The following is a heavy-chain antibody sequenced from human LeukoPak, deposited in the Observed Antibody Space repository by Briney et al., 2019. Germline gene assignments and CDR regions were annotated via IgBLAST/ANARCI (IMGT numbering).Heavy chain of an antibody. D-gene: IGHD5-12*01. V-gene: IGHV3-23*01. CDR2: ISGSGGST. CDR1: GFTFSSYA. Sequence: PGGSLRLSCAASGFTFSSYAMSWVRQAPGKGLEWVSAISGSGGSTYYADSVKGRFTISRDNSKNTLYLQMNSLRAEDTAVYYCAKGHGEGDSGYDGTDYWGQGTLVTVSS. CDR3: AKGHGEGDSGYDGTDY. J-gene: IGHJ4*02.